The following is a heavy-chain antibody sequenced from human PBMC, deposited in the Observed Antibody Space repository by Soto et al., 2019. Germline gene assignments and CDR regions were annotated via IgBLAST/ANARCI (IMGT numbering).Heavy chain of an antibody. D-gene: IGHD3-16*01. CDR2: IYPGDSDT. Sequence: GESLKISCKGSGYSFTSYWIGWVRQMPGKGLEWMGIIYPGDSDTRYSPSFQGQVTISADKSISTAYLQWSSLKASDTAMYYCGRPLYSPGLGSFGYLGQGNLVNVSS. CDR3: GRPLYSPGLGSFGY. V-gene: IGHV5-51*01. J-gene: IGHJ4*02. CDR1: GYSFTSYW.